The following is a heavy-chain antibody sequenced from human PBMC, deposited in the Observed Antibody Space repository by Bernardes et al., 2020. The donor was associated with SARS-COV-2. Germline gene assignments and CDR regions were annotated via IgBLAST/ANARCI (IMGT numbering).Heavy chain of an antibody. J-gene: IGHJ6*02. CDR1: GFTFNTYS. CDR2: ITLNFDM. V-gene: IGHV3-21*01. Sequence: GGSLRLSCATSGFTFNTYSMNWVRQAPGKGLEWVASITLNFDMYYADSVKGRFTISRDNAKNSLYLQMNSLRAEDTAIYYCATAKDWNWGQGTTVTVSS. D-gene: IGHD1-1*01. CDR3: ATAKDWN.